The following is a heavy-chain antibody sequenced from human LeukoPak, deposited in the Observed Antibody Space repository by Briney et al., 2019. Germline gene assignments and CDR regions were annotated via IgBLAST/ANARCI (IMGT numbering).Heavy chain of an antibody. CDR3: ARDAGPTYYYYMDV. CDR1: SGSISGYY. V-gene: IGHV4-59*01. Sequence: SETLSLICTVSSGSISGYYWSWIRQPPGKGLEWIGYIHYTGSTNYNPSLKSRVTISVDTSKNQFSLKLSSVTAADTAVYYCARDAGPTYYYYMDVWGKGTTVTVSS. CDR2: IHYTGST. J-gene: IGHJ6*03.